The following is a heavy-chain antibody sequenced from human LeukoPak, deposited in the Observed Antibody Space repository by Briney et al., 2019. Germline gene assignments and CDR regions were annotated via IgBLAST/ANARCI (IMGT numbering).Heavy chain of an antibody. CDR2: INSDGSST. Sequence: GGSLRLSCAASGFTFSSYAMSWVRQAPGKGLVWVSRINSDGSSTSYADSVKGRFTISRDNAKNTLYLQMNSLRAEDTAVYYCARGRVFRGYCSSTSCPGYASYYYYGMDVWGQGTTVTVSS. CDR3: ARGRVFRGYCSSTSCPGYASYYYYGMDV. J-gene: IGHJ6*02. V-gene: IGHV3-74*01. CDR1: GFTFSSYA. D-gene: IGHD2-2*03.